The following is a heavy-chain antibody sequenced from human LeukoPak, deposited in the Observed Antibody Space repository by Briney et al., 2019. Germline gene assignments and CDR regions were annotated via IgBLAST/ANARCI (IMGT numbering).Heavy chain of an antibody. J-gene: IGHJ2*01. Sequence: SETLSLTCTVSGDSITSGSYYWGWIRQPPGRGLEWIGSIYYSGNTYYNPSLKSRVTISVDTSKNQFSLKLSSVTAADTAVYYCALMKMGAPQDNEGQTGGSWPTFDLWGRGTLVTVSS. CDR3: ALMKMGAPQDNEGQTGGSWPTFDL. V-gene: IGHV4-39*07. CDR2: IYYSGNT. D-gene: IGHD6-13*01. CDR1: GDSITSGSYY.